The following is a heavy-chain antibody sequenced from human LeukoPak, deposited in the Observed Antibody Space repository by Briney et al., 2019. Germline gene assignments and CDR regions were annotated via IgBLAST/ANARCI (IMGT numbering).Heavy chain of an antibody. Sequence: SETLSLTCAVSGGSISSGGYSWSWIRQPPGKGLEWIGYIYHSGSTYYNPSLKSRVTISVDRSENQFSLKLSSVTAADTAVYYCARGRLYDILTGYYDGPLGYFDYWGQGTLVTVSS. J-gene: IGHJ4*02. D-gene: IGHD3-9*01. CDR1: GGSISSGGYS. CDR2: IYHSGST. V-gene: IGHV4-30-2*01. CDR3: ARGRLYDILTGYYDGPLGYFDY.